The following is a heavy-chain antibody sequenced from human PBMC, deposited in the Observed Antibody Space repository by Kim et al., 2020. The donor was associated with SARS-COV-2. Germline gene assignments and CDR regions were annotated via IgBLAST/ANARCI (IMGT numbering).Heavy chain of an antibody. V-gene: IGHV4-39*07. Sequence: SETLSLTCTVSGASISSINNFWGWIRQPPGKGLEWIASMPYIGKTFYNPSFQSRVAMSRDTSKNEFSLTVNSVTAADAGVYYCVRDEGPASGIVYYYYDVDVWGQGTTVAVSS. CDR1: GASISSINNF. D-gene: IGHD2-15*01. J-gene: IGHJ6*02. CDR3: VRDEGPASGIVYYYYDVDV. CDR2: MPYIGKT.